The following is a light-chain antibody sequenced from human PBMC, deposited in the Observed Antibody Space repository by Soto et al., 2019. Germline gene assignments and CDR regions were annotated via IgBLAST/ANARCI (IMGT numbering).Light chain of an antibody. CDR2: RNN. Sequence: QSVLTQPPSASGTPGQRVTISCSGSSSNIGSNYVYWYQQLPGTAPKLLIYRNNQRPSGVPDRFSGSKSGTSASLAISGLRSEDEADYYCAAWEDSLSVHWVFGGGTKLTVL. CDR3: AAWEDSLSVHWV. CDR1: SSNIGSNY. V-gene: IGLV1-47*01. J-gene: IGLJ3*02.